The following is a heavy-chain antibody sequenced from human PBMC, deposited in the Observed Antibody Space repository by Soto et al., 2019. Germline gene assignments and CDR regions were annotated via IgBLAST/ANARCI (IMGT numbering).Heavy chain of an antibody. CDR2: IKSKTDGGTT. CDR3: TTGPDSYGQFFDY. J-gene: IGHJ4*02. Sequence: PGGSLRLSCAASGFTFSNAWMNWVRQAPGKGLEWVGRIKSKTDGGTTDYAAPVKGRFTISRDDSKNTLYLQMNSLKTEDTAVYYCTTGPDSYGQFFDYWGQGTLVTVSS. V-gene: IGHV3-15*07. CDR1: GFTFSNAW. D-gene: IGHD5-18*01.